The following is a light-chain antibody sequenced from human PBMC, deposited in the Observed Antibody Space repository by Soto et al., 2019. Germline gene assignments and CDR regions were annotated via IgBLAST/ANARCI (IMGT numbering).Light chain of an antibody. Sequence: QSALTQPASVSGSPGQSITISCTGTSSDVGSYNLVSWYQQHPGKAPKLMIYEVSKRPSGVSNRFSGSKSGNTASLTISGLQAEDEADYYCCSYAGSSTHVVFGRGTKVTVL. CDR1: SSDVGSYNL. CDR2: EVS. J-gene: IGLJ2*01. CDR3: CSYAGSSTHVV. V-gene: IGLV2-23*02.